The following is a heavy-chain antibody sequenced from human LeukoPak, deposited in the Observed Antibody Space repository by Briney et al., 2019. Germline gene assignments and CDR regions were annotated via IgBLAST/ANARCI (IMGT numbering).Heavy chain of an antibody. J-gene: IGHJ5*02. V-gene: IGHV5-51*01. CDR3: ARQARGIVAPTNWFDP. D-gene: IGHD6-13*01. CDR1: GYSFTSYW. CDR2: IYPGDSDT. Sequence: GESLKISCKGSGYSFTSYWIGWVRQVPGKGLEWMGTIYPGDSDTRYSPSFQGQVTISADRSISTAYLQWSSLKASDTAMYYCARQARGIVAPTNWFDPWGQGTLVTVSS.